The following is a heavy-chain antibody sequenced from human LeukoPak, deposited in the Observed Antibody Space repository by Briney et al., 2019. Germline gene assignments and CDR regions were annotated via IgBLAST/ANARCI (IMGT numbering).Heavy chain of an antibody. D-gene: IGHD3-3*01. CDR1: GVSFSGYY. Sequence: PSETLTLTCAVYGVSFSGYYWSWIRQPPGKGLEWIGEINHSGSTNYNPSLKSRVTISVDTSKNQFSLKLSSVTAADTAVYYCARGSIFGVVTPFSYWGQGTLVTVSS. J-gene: IGHJ4*02. V-gene: IGHV4-34*01. CDR2: INHSGST. CDR3: ARGSIFGVVTPFSY.